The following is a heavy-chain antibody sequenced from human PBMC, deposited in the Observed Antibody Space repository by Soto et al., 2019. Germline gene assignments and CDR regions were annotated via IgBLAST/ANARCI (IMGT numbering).Heavy chain of an antibody. CDR2: IYYSGST. CDR3: ARLLYPRYFDWLQTQDYFDY. Sequence: PWETLSLTCAVSGGSISSSSYYWGCLLQGPGKVREGIGSIYYSGSTYYNPSLKSRVTISVDTSKNQFSLKLSSVTAADTAVYCCARLLYPRYFDWLQTQDYFDYWGQGTLVTVSS. CDR1: GGSISSSSYY. D-gene: IGHD3-9*01. V-gene: IGHV4-39*01. J-gene: IGHJ4*02.